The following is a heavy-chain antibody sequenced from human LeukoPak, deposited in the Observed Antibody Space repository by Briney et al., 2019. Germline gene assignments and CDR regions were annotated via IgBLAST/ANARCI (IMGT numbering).Heavy chain of an antibody. CDR1: GGTFSSYA. CDR3: AGRLKGSGSYYRPFYYYYGMDV. CDR2: TIPIFGTA. J-gene: IGHJ6*04. Sequence: SVKVSCKASGGTFSSYAISWVRQAPGQGLEWMGGTIPIFGTANYAQKFQGRVTITADESTSTAYMELSSLRSEDTAVYYCAGRLKGSGSYYRPFYYYYGMDVWGKGTTVTVSS. D-gene: IGHD3-10*01. V-gene: IGHV1-69*01.